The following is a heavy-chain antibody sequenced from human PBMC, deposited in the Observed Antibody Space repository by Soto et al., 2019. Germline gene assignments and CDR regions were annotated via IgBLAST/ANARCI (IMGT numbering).Heavy chain of an antibody. CDR3: AKGRGGSGSLTPRVDF. D-gene: IGHD3-10*01. CDR2: ISGGGDTT. V-gene: IGHV3-23*01. Sequence: EVQLLESGGGLVQPGGSLRLSCAASGFTFNNYAMTWVRQAPGKGLEWVSAISGGGDTTSYADSVKGRVTVSRDGYKNTLYLQMSSLRAEDTALYYCAKGRGGSGSLTPRVDFWGQGTLVTVSS. J-gene: IGHJ4*02. CDR1: GFTFNNYA.